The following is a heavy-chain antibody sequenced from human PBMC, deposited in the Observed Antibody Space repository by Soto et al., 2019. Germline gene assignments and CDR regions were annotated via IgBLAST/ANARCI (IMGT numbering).Heavy chain of an antibody. J-gene: IGHJ4*02. Sequence: QVQLVQSGAEVKKPGSSVKVSCKASGGTFSSYTISWVRQAPGQGLEWMGRIIPILGIANYAQKFQGRVTITADKSTSTAYMELSSLRSEDTAVYYCANRYCSGGSCYGDYWGKGTLVTVSS. CDR1: GGTFSSYT. D-gene: IGHD2-15*01. V-gene: IGHV1-69*02. CDR2: IIPILGIA. CDR3: ANRYCSGGSCYGDY.